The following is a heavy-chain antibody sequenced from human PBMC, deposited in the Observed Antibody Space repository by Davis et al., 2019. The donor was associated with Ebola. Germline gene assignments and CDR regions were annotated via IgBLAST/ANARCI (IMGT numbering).Heavy chain of an antibody. D-gene: IGHD2-15*01. CDR1: GFTFSSYW. J-gene: IGHJ4*02. CDR2: ISGDGSST. V-gene: IGHV3-74*01. CDR3: ARDYSQAGGYFDY. Sequence: PGGSLRLSCAASGFTFSSYWMHWVRQGPGKGLVWVSHISGDGSSTSYADSVKGRFTISRDNAKNSLYLQMNSLRAEDTAVYYCARDYSQAGGYFDYWGQGTLVTVSS.